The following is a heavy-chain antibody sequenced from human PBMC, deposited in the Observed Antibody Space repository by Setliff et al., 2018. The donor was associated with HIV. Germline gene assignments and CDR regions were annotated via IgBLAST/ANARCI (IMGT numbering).Heavy chain of an antibody. CDR1: GGSFSGHY. CDR3: AREDYYDQKGAFDI. D-gene: IGHD3-22*01. Sequence: SETLSLTCAVYGGSFSGHYWSWIRQPPGKGLEWIAEINHTGGSTNHNPSLRSRVTISVDTSKNQFSLKLNSVTAADTAVYYCAREDYYDQKGAFDIWGQGTMVTVSS. CDR2: INHTGGST. J-gene: IGHJ3*02. V-gene: IGHV4-34*01.